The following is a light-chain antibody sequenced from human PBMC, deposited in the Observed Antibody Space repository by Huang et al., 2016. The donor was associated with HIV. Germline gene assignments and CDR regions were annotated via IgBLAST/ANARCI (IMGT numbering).Light chain of an antibody. J-gene: IGKJ2*01. CDR3: QQYSKWPPNT. Sequence: EIVMTQSPATLSLSPGERATLSCRARQSFNSKFAWYQQKPVQAPRLLIYGASTRATGVPGRFSGSGSGTEFTLTISSLQSEDFAVYYCQQYSKWPPNTFGQGTKLESK. CDR2: GAS. CDR1: QSFNSK. V-gene: IGKV3-15*01.